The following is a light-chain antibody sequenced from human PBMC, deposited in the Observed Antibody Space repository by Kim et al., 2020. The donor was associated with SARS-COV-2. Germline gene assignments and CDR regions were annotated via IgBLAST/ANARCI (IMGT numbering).Light chain of an antibody. J-gene: IGKJ2*01. V-gene: IGKV3-20*01. Sequence: SPGERATLSCRASQSISSSYLAWYQQKPGQAPRLLMYGASTRATGIPDRFSGSGSGTDFTLTISRLDPADFAVYYCQQYASSVLYTFGQGTKLEI. CDR3: QQYASSVLYT. CDR1: QSISSSY. CDR2: GAS.